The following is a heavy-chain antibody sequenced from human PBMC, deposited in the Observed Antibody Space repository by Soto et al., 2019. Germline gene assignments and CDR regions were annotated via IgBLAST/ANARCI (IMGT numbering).Heavy chain of an antibody. D-gene: IGHD3-22*01. CDR1: GGSISSYY. CDR2: IYTSGST. V-gene: IGHV4-4*07. J-gene: IGHJ3*02. Sequence: SETLSLTCTVSGGSISSYYWSWIRQPAGKGLEWIGRIYTSGSTNYNPSLKSRVTMSVDTSKNQFSLKLSSVTAADTAVYYCARDLGYYYDSSGYNAFDIWGQGTLVTVSS. CDR3: ARDLGYYYDSSGYNAFDI.